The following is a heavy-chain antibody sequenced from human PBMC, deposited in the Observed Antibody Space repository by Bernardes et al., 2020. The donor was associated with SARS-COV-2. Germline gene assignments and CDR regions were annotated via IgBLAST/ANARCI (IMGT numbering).Heavy chain of an antibody. J-gene: IGHJ4*02. V-gene: IGHV4-34*01. D-gene: IGHD5-12*01. CDR2: INHSGST. CDR1: GGSFSGYY. CDR3: ARSPEDGYNYDY. Sequence: ETLSLTCAVYGGSFSGYYWSWIRQPPGKGLEWIGEINHSGSTNYNPSLKSRVTISVDTSKNQFSLKLSSVTAADTAVYYCARSPEDGYNYDYWGQGTLVTVSS.